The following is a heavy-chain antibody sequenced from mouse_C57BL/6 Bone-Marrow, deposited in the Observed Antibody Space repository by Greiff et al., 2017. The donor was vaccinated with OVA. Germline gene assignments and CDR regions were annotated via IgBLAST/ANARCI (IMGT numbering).Heavy chain of an antibody. V-gene: IGHV1-4*01. J-gene: IGHJ3*01. CDR1: GYTFTSYT. Sequence: QVQLQQSGAELARPGASVKMSCKASGYTFTSYTMHWVKQRPGQGLEWIGYINPSSGYTKYNQKFKDKATLTADKSSSTAYMQLSSLTSEDSAVYYCAREGQLRLFAYWGQGTLVTVSA. D-gene: IGHD3-2*02. CDR3: AREGQLRLFAY. CDR2: INPSSGYT.